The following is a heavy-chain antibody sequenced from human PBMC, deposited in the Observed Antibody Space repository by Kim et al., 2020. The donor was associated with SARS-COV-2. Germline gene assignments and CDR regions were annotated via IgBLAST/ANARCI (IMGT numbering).Heavy chain of an antibody. J-gene: IGHJ4*02. CDR2: IKSKTDGGTT. V-gene: IGHV3-15*01. CDR1: GFTFSNAW. D-gene: IGHD3-22*01. CDR3: TTDYYYDSSGYPGPYFDY. Sequence: GGSLRLSCAASGFTFSNAWMSWVRQAPGKGLEWVGRIKSKTDGGTTDYAAPVKGRFTISRDDSKNTLYLQMNSLKTEDTAVYYCTTDYYYDSSGYPGPYFDYWGQGTLVTVSS.